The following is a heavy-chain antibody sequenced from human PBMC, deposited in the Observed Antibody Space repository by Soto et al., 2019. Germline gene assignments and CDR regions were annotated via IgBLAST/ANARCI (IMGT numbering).Heavy chain of an antibody. Sequence: LVESGGGWVQPGGSLRLSCAVSGFTLSKDWIHWVRQAPGKGLVWLLRVTGEGTSATYADSVKGRFTVSRDTANDTLYLQMNGLRDEDTAVYFCARGFRRSKVRGVFNQGGLDYWGQGTLVTVSS. CDR2: VTGEGTSA. D-gene: IGHD3-10*01. CDR1: GFTLSKDW. V-gene: IGHV3-74*01. J-gene: IGHJ4*02. CDR3: ARGFRRSKVRGVFNQGGLDY.